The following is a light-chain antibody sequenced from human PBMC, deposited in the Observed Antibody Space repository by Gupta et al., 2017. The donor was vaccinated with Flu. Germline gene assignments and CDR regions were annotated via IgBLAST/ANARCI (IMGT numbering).Light chain of an antibody. CDR2: QAS. J-gene: IGKJ2*01. CDR1: QSISAW. V-gene: IGKV1-5*03. Sequence: STLSASVGDRVTITCRASQSISAWLAWYQQKPGKAPKLLIYQASSLERGVPSRFSGSGSGTEFTLTISSRQPDDFATYYCQQYNSYSGYTFGQGTKLEIK. CDR3: QQYNSYSGYT.